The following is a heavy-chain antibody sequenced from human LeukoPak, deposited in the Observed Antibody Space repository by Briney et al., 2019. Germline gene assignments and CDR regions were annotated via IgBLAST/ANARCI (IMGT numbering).Heavy chain of an antibody. CDR2: IYTSGST. CDR3: AREPGPPPTLGWANYYYYYMDV. Sequence: SETLSLTCTVSGGSISSGSYYWSWIRQPAGKGLEWIGRIYTSGSTNYNPSLKSRVTISVDTSKNQFSLKLSSVTAADTAVYYCAREPGPPPTLGWANYYYYYMDVWGKGTTVTISS. J-gene: IGHJ6*03. D-gene: IGHD2-15*01. V-gene: IGHV4-61*02. CDR1: GGSISSGSYY.